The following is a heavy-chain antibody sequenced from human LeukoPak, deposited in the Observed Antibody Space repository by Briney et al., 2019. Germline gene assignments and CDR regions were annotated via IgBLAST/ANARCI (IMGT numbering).Heavy chain of an antibody. CDR1: GLTFSSYS. Sequence: GGSLRLSCAASGLTFSSYSMNWVRQAPGKGLEWVSSISSSSSYIYYADSVKGRFTISRDNAKNSLYLQMNSLRAEDTAVCHCARGDGTTLGYWGQGTLVTVSS. J-gene: IGHJ4*02. D-gene: IGHD1-1*01. CDR3: ARGDGTTLGY. V-gene: IGHV3-21*01. CDR2: ISSSSSYI.